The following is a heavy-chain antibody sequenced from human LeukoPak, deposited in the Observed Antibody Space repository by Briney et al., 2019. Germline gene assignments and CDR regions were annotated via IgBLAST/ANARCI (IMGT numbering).Heavy chain of an antibody. Sequence: SETLSLTCTVSGGSISSYYWSWIRQPPGKGLEWIGYIYYSGSTNYNPSLKSRVTISVDTSKNQFSLKLSSVTAADTAVYYCARAIMTHNWFDPWGQGTLVTVSS. V-gene: IGHV4-59*08. D-gene: IGHD3-16*01. CDR3: ARAIMTHNWFDP. CDR1: GGSISSYY. J-gene: IGHJ5*02. CDR2: IYYSGST.